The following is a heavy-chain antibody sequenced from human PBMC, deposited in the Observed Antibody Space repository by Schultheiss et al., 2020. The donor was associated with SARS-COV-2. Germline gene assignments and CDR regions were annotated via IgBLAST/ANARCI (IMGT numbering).Heavy chain of an antibody. Sequence: GGSLRLSCAASGFTFSNYGMHWVRQAPGKGLEWVAVIWYDGSNKYYADSVKGRFTISRDNSKSTLYLQMNSLRAEDTAVYYCARAHGSSSGWSSDYWGQGTLVTVSS. V-gene: IGHV3-30*19. J-gene: IGHJ4*02. CDR1: GFTFSNYG. D-gene: IGHD6-19*01. CDR2: IWYDGSNK. CDR3: ARAHGSSSGWSSDY.